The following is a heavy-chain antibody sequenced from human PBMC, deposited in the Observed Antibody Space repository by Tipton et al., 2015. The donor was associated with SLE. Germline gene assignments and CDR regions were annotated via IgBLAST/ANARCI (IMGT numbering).Heavy chain of an antibody. D-gene: IGHD3-16*02. CDR3: ARVEVIQARPINV. V-gene: IGHV4-61*02. J-gene: IGHJ6*04. CDR2: IYTSGST. Sequence: TLSLTCTVSCGYISTGTYYWSWIRQPAGKGLEWIGRIYTSGSTNYNPSIQSRLTISVDTTKNQFSLNLGSVTAADTALYYCARVEVIQARPINVWGRGTTVTVSS. CDR1: CGYISTGTYY.